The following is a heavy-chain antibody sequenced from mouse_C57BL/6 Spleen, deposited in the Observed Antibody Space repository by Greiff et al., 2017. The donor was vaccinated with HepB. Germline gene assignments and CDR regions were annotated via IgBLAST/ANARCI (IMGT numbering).Heavy chain of an antibody. CDR2: ISSGSSTI. CDR1: GFTFSDYG. CDR3: ATYGSSYYFDY. J-gene: IGHJ2*01. Sequence: EVQLVESGGGLVKPGGSLKLSCAASGFTFSDYGMHWVRQAPEKALEWVAYISSGSSTIYYADTVKGRFTISRDNAKNTLFLQMTSLRSEDTAMYYCATYGSSYYFDYWGQGTTLTVSS. V-gene: IGHV5-17*01. D-gene: IGHD1-1*01.